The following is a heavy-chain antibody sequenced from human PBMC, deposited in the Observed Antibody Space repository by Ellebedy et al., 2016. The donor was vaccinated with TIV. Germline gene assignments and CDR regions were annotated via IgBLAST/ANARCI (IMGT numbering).Heavy chain of an antibody. V-gene: IGHV1-18*01. CDR3: ARDSGSYGLGVDY. D-gene: IGHD1-26*01. Sequence: KLQGRVTMTTDTPTSTAYMELRSLRSDDTAVYYCARDSGSYGLGVDYWGQGTLVTVSS. J-gene: IGHJ4*02.